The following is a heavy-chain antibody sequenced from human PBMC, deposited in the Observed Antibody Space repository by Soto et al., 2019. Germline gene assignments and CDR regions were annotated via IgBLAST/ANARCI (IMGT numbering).Heavy chain of an antibody. Sequence: PSETLSLTCAVSGGSISSSNLWSCVRQPPGKGLEWIGEIYHSGSTNYNPSLKSRVTISVDKSKNQFSLKLSSVTAADTAVYYCARDSLWLGDHYGMDVWGQGTTVTVYS. CDR2: IYHSGST. CDR3: ARDSLWLGDHYGMDV. D-gene: IGHD3-10*01. J-gene: IGHJ6*02. V-gene: IGHV4-4*02. CDR1: GGSISSSNL.